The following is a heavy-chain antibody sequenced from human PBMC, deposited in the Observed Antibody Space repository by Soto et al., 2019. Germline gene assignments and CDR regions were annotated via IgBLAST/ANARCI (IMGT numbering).Heavy chain of an antibody. J-gene: IGHJ4*02. CDR1: GGSISSYY. CDR3: ARCASGSRYFDY. V-gene: IGHV4-59*01. CDR2: IYYSGST. Sequence: SETLSLTCTVSGGSISSYYWSWIRQPPGKGLEWIAYIYYSGSTNYNPSLKSRVTISVDTSKNQFSLKLSSVTAADTAVYYCARCASGSRYFDYWGQGILVTVSS. D-gene: IGHD1-26*01.